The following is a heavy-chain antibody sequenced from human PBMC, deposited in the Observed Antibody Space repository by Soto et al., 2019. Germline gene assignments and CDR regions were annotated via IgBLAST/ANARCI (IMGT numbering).Heavy chain of an antibody. CDR3: ARVTIFGVVIPKVGYMDV. CDR1: GGSMISYY. V-gene: IGHV4-59*12. Sequence: SETLSLTCTVSGGSMISYYWSWIRQPPGKGLEWIGEINYSGSTNYNPSLKSRVTISVDTSKNQFSLKLSSVTAADTAVYYCARVTIFGVVIPKVGYMDVWGKGTTVTVSS. D-gene: IGHD3-3*01. J-gene: IGHJ6*03. CDR2: INYSGST.